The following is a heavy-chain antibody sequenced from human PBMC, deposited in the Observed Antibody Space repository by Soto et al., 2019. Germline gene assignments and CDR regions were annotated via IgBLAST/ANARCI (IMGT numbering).Heavy chain of an antibody. V-gene: IGHV3-30*18. CDR3: AKVSDSGSYPGYFDY. CDR1: GFTFRSYG. CDR2: ISYDGSNK. D-gene: IGHD1-26*01. J-gene: IGHJ4*02. Sequence: QVQLVESGGGVVQPGRSLRLSCAASGFTFRSYGMHWVRQAPSKGLEWVAVISYDGSNKYYADSVKGRFTISRDNSKNTLYLQMNSLRAEDTAVYYCAKVSDSGSYPGYFDYWGQGTLVTVSS.